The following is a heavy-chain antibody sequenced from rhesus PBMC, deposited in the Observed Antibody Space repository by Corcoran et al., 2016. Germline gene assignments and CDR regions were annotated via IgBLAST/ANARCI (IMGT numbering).Heavy chain of an antibody. D-gene: IGHD6-25*01. CDR2: ISESGGTI. CDR3: TGGIAAAGTYYFDY. CDR1: GFTFSSCV. J-gene: IGHJ4*01. Sequence: DVQLVESGGGLVKPGGSLRLSCVASGFTFSSCVMHWVLQGPGKGLEWVSVISESGGTIYYADSVKGRFTISRDNAKNSLFLQMNSLRAEDTAVYYCTGGIAAAGTYYFDYWGQGVLVTVSS. V-gene: IGHV3S26*01.